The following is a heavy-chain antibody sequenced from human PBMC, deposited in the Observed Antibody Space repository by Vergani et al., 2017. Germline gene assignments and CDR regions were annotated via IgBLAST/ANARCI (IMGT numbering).Heavy chain of an antibody. D-gene: IGHD3-3*01. J-gene: IGHJ6*02. Sequence: EVQLVESGGGLVKPGGSLRLSCAASGFTFSNAWMSWVRQAPGKGLEWVGRIKSKTDGGTTDYAAPVKGRFTISRYDSKNTLYLQMNSLKTEDTAVYYCTTVRDFWSGYPYYYYGMDVWGQGTTVTVSS. V-gene: IGHV3-15*01. CDR3: TTVRDFWSGYPYYYYGMDV. CDR2: IKSKTDGGTT. CDR1: GFTFSNAW.